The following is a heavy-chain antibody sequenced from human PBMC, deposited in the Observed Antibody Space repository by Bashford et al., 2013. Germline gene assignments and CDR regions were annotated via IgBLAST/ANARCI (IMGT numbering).Heavy chain of an antibody. J-gene: IGHJ1*01. Sequence: WVRQAPGQGLEWMGWINPNSGGTHYAQKFQGRVTVTRDTSISTAYMELSRLRSDDTAVYYCSRWYSDSGGFSAPRGYWGQGTLVTVSS. CDR3: SRWYSDSGGFSAPRGY. V-gene: IGHV1-2*02. CDR2: INPNSGGT. D-gene: IGHD3-22*01.